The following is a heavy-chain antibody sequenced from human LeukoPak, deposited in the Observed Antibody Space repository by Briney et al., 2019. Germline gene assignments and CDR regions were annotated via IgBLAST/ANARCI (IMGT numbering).Heavy chain of an antibody. Sequence: SETLSLTCAVYGGSFSGYYWSWIRQPPGQGLEWIGGINHSVSTNYNPSLKSRVTISVDTSKNQFSLKPSSVTAADTAVYYCAGSSTVTTFAGYYYYMDVWGKGTTVTVSS. V-gene: IGHV4-34*01. J-gene: IGHJ6*03. D-gene: IGHD4-17*01. CDR3: AGSSTVTTFAGYYYYMDV. CDR2: INHSVST. CDR1: GGSFSGYY.